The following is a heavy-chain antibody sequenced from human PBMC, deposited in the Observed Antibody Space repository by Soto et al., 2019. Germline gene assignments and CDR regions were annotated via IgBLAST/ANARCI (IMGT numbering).Heavy chain of an antibody. D-gene: IGHD6-6*01. Sequence: GGSLRLSCAASGFTFSSYGMHWVRQAPGKGLEWVAVISYDGSNRYYADSVKGRFTISRDNSKNTLYLQMNSLRAEDTAVYYCAKDPRIAAPTLIYYYGMDVWGQGTTVTVSS. CDR3: AKDPRIAAPTLIYYYGMDV. V-gene: IGHV3-30*18. J-gene: IGHJ6*02. CDR1: GFTFSSYG. CDR2: ISYDGSNR.